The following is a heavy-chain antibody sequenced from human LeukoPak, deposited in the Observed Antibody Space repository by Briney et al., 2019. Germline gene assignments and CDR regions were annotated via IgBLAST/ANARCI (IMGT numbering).Heavy chain of an antibody. V-gene: IGHV1-2*02. Sequence: ASVKVSCKASGYTFTGYYMHWVRQAPGQGLEWMGWISPNSGGTNYAQKFQGRVTMTRDTSISTAYMELSRLRSDDTAVYYCARGITAMASYYYYYYMDVWGKGTTVTVSS. CDR1: GYTFTGYY. J-gene: IGHJ6*03. CDR3: ARGITAMASYYYYYYMDV. CDR2: ISPNSGGT. D-gene: IGHD5-18*01.